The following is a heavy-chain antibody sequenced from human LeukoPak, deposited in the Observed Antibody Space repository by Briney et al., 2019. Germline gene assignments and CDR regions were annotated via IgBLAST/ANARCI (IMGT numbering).Heavy chain of an antibody. CDR2: IYTSGST. CDR1: GGSISSGSYY. V-gene: IGHV4-61*02. Sequence: PSETLSLTCTVSGGSISSGSYYWSWIRQPAGKGLEWIGRIYTSGSTNYNPSLKSRVTISVDTSKNQFSLKLSSETAADTAVYYCARGVGATSVKRFDPWGQGTLVTVSS. J-gene: IGHJ5*02. CDR3: ARGVGATSVKRFDP. D-gene: IGHD1-26*01.